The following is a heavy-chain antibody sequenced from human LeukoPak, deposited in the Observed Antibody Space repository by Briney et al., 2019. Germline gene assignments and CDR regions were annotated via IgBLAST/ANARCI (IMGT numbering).Heavy chain of an antibody. J-gene: IGHJ4*02. V-gene: IGHV3-23*01. CDR2: ISSSGSYI. CDR1: GFTFSNYS. D-gene: IGHD4-17*01. Sequence: GGSLRLSCAASGFTFSNYSMNWVRQAPGKGLEWVSAISSSGSYIHYADSVKGRFTISRDNSKNTLYLQMNSLRAEDTAVYYCARTVYGDYYFDYWGQGTLVTVSS. CDR3: ARTVYGDYYFDY.